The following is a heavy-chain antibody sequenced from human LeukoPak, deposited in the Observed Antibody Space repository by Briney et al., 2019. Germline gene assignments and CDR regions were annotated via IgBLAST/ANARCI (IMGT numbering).Heavy chain of an antibody. CDR3: AGVQSRQSVWGSYRPSDAFDI. J-gene: IGHJ3*02. Sequence: PSETLSLTCAVYGGSFSGYYWSWIRQPPGKGLEWIGEINHSGSTNYNPSLKSRVTISVDTSKNQFSLKLSSVTAADTAVYYCAGVQSRQSVWGSYRPSDAFDIWGQGTMVTVSS. D-gene: IGHD3-16*02. CDR1: GGSFSGYY. CDR2: INHSGST. V-gene: IGHV4-34*01.